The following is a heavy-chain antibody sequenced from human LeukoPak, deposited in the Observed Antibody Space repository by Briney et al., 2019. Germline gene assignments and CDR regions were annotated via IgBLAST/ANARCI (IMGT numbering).Heavy chain of an antibody. V-gene: IGHV3-7*04. J-gene: IGHJ5*01. CDR3: ARGWFGPDS. D-gene: IGHD3-10*01. CDR1: GYTFSDYW. Sequence: PGGSLRLSCAASGYTFSDYWMGWVRQAPGKGLEWVANINQGGSEKHYVDSVEGRFTISRDNAKNSLYLQMNSLRAEDTAVYSCARGWFGPDSCGQGTLVTVSS. CDR2: INQGGSEK.